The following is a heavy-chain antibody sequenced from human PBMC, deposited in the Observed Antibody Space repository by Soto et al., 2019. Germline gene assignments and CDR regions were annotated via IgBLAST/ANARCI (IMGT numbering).Heavy chain of an antibody. CDR3: AGDSDDYGSGLAFDI. J-gene: IGHJ3*02. CDR2: IYSGGST. V-gene: IGHV3-53*04. CDR1: GFTVSSNY. D-gene: IGHD3-10*01. Sequence: EVQLVESGGGLVQPGGSLRLSCAASGFTVSSNYMSWVRQAPGKGLEWVSVIYSGGSTYYADSVKGRITISRHNSKNTLYLQMNSLRAEDTAVYYCAGDSDDYGSGLAFDIWGQGTMVTVSS.